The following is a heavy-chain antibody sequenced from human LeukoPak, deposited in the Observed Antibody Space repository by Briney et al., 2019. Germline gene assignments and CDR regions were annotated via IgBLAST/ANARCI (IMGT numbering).Heavy chain of an antibody. V-gene: IGHV4-34*01. CDR2: INHSGST. J-gene: IGHJ4*02. CDR1: GGSFSGYY. Sequence: SETLSLTCAVYGGSFSGYYWSWIRQPPGKGLEWIGEINHSGSTNYNPSLKSRVTMSVDTSKNQFSLKLSSVTAADTAVYYCAIGSGWRLFDYWGQGTLVTVSS. CDR3: AIGSGWRLFDY. D-gene: IGHD6-19*01.